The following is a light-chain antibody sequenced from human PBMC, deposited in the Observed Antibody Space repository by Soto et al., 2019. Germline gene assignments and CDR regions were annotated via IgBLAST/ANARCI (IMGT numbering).Light chain of an antibody. CDR1: SGHSSYA. CDR3: QTWGTGGV. J-gene: IGLJ2*01. V-gene: IGLV4-69*01. CDR2: LNSDGSH. Sequence: QSVLTQSSSASASLGSSVKLTCTLSSGHSSYAIAWHQQQPEKGPRYLMKLNSDGSHSKGDGIPDRFSGSSSGAERYLTISSLQSEDEADYYCQTWGTGGVFGGGTKLTVL.